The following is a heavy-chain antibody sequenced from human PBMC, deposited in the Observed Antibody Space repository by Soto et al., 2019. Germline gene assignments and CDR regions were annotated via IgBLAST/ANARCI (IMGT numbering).Heavy chain of an antibody. Sequence: GASVKVSCKASGYTFTSYGISWVRQAPGQGLEWMGWISAYNGNTNYAQKLQGRVTMTTDTSTSTAYMELRSLRSDDTAVYYCARTKQWLGLDAFDIWGQGTMVTVSS. CDR2: ISAYNGNT. V-gene: IGHV1-18*01. CDR1: GYTFTSYG. CDR3: ARTKQWLGLDAFDI. D-gene: IGHD6-19*01. J-gene: IGHJ3*02.